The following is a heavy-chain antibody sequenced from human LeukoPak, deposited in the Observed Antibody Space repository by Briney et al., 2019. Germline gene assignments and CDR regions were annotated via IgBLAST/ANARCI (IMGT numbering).Heavy chain of an antibody. D-gene: IGHD6-6*01. CDR2: IIPLLTRP. CDR3: AIVPKTGMPAIT. Sequence: SVKVSCKTSGGSINNYGINWVRQAPGQGLEWMGMIIPLLTRPKYAKKFQGRVTITADEYADTAYMEVSRLTSEDTAVFFCAIVPKTGMPAITWGPGTLVSVSS. V-gene: IGHV1-69*13. J-gene: IGHJ5*02. CDR1: GGSINNYG.